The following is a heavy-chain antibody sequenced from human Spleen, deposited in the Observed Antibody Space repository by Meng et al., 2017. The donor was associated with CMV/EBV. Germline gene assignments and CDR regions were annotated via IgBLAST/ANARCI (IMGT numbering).Heavy chain of an antibody. D-gene: IGHD1-26*01. CDR2: IAYDGFTK. CDR1: GFTFTTYP. J-gene: IGHJ4*02. V-gene: IGHV3-30-3*01. Sequence: GESLKISCVASGFTFTTYPMQWVRQAPGRGLEWVAVIAYDGFTKYFADSVKGRFTISRDNSKNTVFLQMNSLRPEDTAFYYCARGVGGGSSSFDYWGQGRLVTVSS. CDR3: ARGVGGGSSSFDY.